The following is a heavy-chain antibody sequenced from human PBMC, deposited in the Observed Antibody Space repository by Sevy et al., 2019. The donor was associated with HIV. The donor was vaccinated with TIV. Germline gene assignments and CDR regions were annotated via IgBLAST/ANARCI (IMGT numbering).Heavy chain of an antibody. CDR3: AREGAPYRNIRYCSGDNCYYNWFDP. D-gene: IGHD2-15*01. CDR2: ISDDGNNK. CDR1: GFIFNDYA. V-gene: IGHV3-30*10. Sequence: GGSLRLSCAASGFIFNDYAMHWVRQAPGKGLEWVAVISDDGNNKYYTDSVEGRFTISRDNYKDTLYLQMNSVRAVDTAIYYCAREGAPYRNIRYCSGDNCYYNWFDPWGQGTLVTVSS. J-gene: IGHJ5*02.